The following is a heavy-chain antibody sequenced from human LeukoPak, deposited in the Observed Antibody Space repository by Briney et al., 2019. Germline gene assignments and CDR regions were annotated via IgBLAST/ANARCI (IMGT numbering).Heavy chain of an antibody. Sequence: GGSLRLSCAASGFTFSTCAMSWVRQAPGKGLEWVSAISGRGVSTSYADSVRGRFTISRDNSKNTLYLQMNSLRAEDTAVYYCAKAASGNWNDVSDYWGQGTLVTVSS. V-gene: IGHV3-23*01. CDR3: AKAASGNWNDVSDY. J-gene: IGHJ4*02. CDR2: ISGRGVST. CDR1: GFTFSTCA. D-gene: IGHD1-20*01.